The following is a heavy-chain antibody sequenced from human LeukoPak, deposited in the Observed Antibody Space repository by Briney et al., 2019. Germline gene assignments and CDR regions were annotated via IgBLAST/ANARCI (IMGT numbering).Heavy chain of an antibody. CDR3: ARVRLSGTPPFYDY. Sequence: GGSLRPSCAASGFTVSSSYMSWVRQAPGRGLEWVGVITSKAYGGTIEYGPSVKGRFTISRDDSKSIAYLQMNSLKTEDTAVYYCARVRLSGTPPFYDYWGQGTLVTVSS. CDR2: ITSKAYGGTI. J-gene: IGHJ4*02. CDR1: GFTVSSSY. D-gene: IGHD1-26*01. V-gene: IGHV3-71*01.